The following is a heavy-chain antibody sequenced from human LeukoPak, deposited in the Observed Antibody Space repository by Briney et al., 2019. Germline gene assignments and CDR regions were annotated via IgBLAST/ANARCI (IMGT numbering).Heavy chain of an antibody. V-gene: IGHV4-59*01. J-gene: IGHJ5*02. D-gene: IGHD5-18*01. CDR1: GGSISSYY. CDR2: IYYSGST. CDR3: ARSRTTTAMVARFDP. Sequence: SETLSLTCTVSGGSISSYYWSWIRQPPGKGLKWIGYIYYSGSTNYNPSLKSRVTISVDTSKNQFSLKLSSVTAADTAVYYCARSRTTTAMVARFDPWGQGTLVTVSS.